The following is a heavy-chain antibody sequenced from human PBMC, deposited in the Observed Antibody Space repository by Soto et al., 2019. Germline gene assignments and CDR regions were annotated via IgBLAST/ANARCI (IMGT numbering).Heavy chain of an antibody. D-gene: IGHD2-15*01. V-gene: IGHV3-33*01. Sequence: PGGSLRLSCAASGFTFSSYGMHWVRQAPGKGLEWVAVIWYDGSNKYYADSVKGRFTISRDNSKNTLYLQMNSLRAEDTAVYYCARARRGRSFDIWGQGTLVTVSS. CDR2: IWYDGSNK. CDR3: ARARRGRSFDI. J-gene: IGHJ4*02. CDR1: GFTFSSYG.